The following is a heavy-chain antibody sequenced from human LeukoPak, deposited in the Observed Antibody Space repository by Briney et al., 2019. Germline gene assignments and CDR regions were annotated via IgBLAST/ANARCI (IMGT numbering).Heavy chain of an antibody. CDR3: VRTPPNWGADF. Sequence: ASVKVSFKASGDTFNRYGISRVRQAPGQGLEWMGGIIPLFGTANYAQKFQGRVTMTRDTSTGTAYLELSSLRSEDSAVYYCVRTPPNWGADFWGQGTLVTVSS. CDR2: IIPLFGTA. CDR1: GDTFNRYG. V-gene: IGHV1-69*05. J-gene: IGHJ4*02. D-gene: IGHD7-27*01.